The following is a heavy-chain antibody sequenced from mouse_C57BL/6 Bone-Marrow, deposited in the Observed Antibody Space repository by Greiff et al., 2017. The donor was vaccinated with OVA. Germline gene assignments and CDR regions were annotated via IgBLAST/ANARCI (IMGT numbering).Heavy chain of an antibody. V-gene: IGHV1-63*01. CDR2: IYPGGGYT. CDR3: ARRDYYGSGSGAFAY. CDR1: GYTFTNYW. D-gene: IGHD1-1*01. J-gene: IGHJ3*01. Sequence: VKLVESGAELVRPGTSVKMSCKASGYTFTNYWIGWVKQRPGHGLEWIGDIYPGGGYTNYNEKFKGKATLTADKSSSTAYMQFSSLTSEDSAIYYCARRDYYGSGSGAFAYWGQGTLVTVAA.